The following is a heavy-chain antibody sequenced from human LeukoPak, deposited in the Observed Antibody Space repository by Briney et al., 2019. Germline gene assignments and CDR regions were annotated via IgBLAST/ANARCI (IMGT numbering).Heavy chain of an antibody. Sequence: SETLSLTCTVSDGSISGSSYYWGWIRQPPGKGLEWIGSIYYSGSTYYNPSLKSRVTISVDTSKNQFSLKLNSVTATDTAVYYCASFPSLVRGYPTNFDYWGQGTLVTVSS. J-gene: IGHJ4*02. CDR1: DGSISGSSYY. V-gene: IGHV4-39*01. CDR2: IYYSGST. D-gene: IGHD3-10*02. CDR3: ASFPSLVRGYPTNFDY.